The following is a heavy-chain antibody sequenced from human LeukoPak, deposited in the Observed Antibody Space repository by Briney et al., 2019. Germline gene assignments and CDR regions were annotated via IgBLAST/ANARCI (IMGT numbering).Heavy chain of an antibody. V-gene: IGHV1-2*02. D-gene: IGHD1-1*01. CDR3: ARGDIQPCLALDH. CDR1: GYTFTGHF. Sequence: AASVKVSCKASGYTFTGHFIHWVRQAPGQGLEWMGWINPQSGGTSYAQKFQGRVTMARDTSVRAAYMELSRLTSDDTAVYYCARGDIQPCLALDHWGQGTLVTVSS. J-gene: IGHJ4*02. CDR2: INPQSGGT.